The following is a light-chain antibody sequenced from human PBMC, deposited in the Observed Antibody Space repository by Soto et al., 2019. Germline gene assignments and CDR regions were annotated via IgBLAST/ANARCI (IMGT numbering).Light chain of an antibody. Sequence: EIVLTQSPGTLSLSPGDRAPLSCRASQSVSSSSLAWYQQKPGQAPRLLFFGVSNRAAGVPDRFGGSGSGTDFTLTISRLEPEDFAVYYCQQYGGSPLTFGGGTKVDIK. V-gene: IGKV3-20*01. CDR3: QQYGGSPLT. CDR1: QSVSSSS. CDR2: GVS. J-gene: IGKJ4*01.